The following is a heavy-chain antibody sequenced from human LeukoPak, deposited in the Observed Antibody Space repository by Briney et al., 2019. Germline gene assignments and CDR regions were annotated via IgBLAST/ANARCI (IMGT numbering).Heavy chain of an antibody. CDR3: ARLAVAGTSWNYFDY. V-gene: IGHV1-18*01. J-gene: IGHJ4*02. CDR1: GFTFTSYD. D-gene: IGHD6-19*01. Sequence: ASVKVSCKASGFTFTSYDISWVRQAPGQGLEWMGWISAYNGNTNYAQKLQGRVTMTTDTSTSTAYMELRSLRSDDTAVYYCARLAVAGTSWNYFDYWGQGTLVTVSS. CDR2: ISAYNGNT.